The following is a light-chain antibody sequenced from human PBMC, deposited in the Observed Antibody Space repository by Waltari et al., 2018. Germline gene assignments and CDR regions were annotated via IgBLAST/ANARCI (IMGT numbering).Light chain of an antibody. V-gene: IGKV1-12*01. CDR2: TAS. CDR3: QQSDSFPLT. CDR1: QGIGSW. J-gene: IGKJ4*01. Sequence: DIQMTQSPSSVSAPVGDRVTITCRASQGIGSWLAWYQQKPGKAPKLLMHTASSLESGVPSRFSGIESGTEFTLTISNLQPEDFAIYYCQQSDSFPLTFGGGTKVE.